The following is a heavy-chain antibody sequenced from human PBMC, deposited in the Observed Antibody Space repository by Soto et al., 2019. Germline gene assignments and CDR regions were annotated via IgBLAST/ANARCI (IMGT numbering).Heavy chain of an antibody. CDR3: ARGGYDFEDLFDP. V-gene: IGHV1-69*01. D-gene: IGHD5-12*01. J-gene: IGHJ5*02. Sequence: QVHLVQSGAEVKKPGSSVKVSCQSSVCTFRSYYITWLRQAPGQGIERLVAIIPMFNTPNYAQKFQSRLTITADESTNTAFMELKSLRAEDTTFYYCARGGYDFEDLFDPWGQGTLVSVSS. CDR1: VCTFRSYY. CDR2: IIPMFNTP.